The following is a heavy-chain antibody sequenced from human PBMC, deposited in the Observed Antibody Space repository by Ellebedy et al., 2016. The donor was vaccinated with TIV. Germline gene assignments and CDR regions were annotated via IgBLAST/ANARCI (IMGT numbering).Heavy chain of an antibody. CDR2: IYKNGGT. V-gene: IGHV3-66*01. J-gene: IGHJ5*02. Sequence: GESLKISCAASGFTVSDYFMTWVRQAPGKRLEWVSVIYKNGGTNYTDSVNGRFTITRDDSKNTLYLQINSLRAEDTAVYYCARDPGGGGDYGDNWFDPWGQGTLVTVSS. CDR1: GFTVSDYF. D-gene: IGHD3-10*01. CDR3: ARDPGGGGDYGDNWFDP.